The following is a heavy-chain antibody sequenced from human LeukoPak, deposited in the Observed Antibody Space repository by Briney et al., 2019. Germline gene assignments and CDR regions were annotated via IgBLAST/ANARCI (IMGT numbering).Heavy chain of an antibody. CDR3: ARGGITIFSYPDFDY. CDR1: GYTFTSYG. Sequence: ASVKVSCKASGYTFTSYGISWVRQAPGQGLEWMGWISAYNGNTNYAQKLQGRVTMTTDTSTSTAYMELRSLRSDDTAVYYCARGGITIFSYPDFDYWGQGTLVTVSS. CDR2: ISAYNGNT. V-gene: IGHV1-18*01. J-gene: IGHJ4*02. D-gene: IGHD3-9*01.